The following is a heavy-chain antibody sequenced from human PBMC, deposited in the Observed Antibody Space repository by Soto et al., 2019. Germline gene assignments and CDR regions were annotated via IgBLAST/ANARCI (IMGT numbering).Heavy chain of an antibody. CDR1: GGSVSNNNYY. V-gene: IGHV4-61*03. CDR3: AGSGGSDYGCLFDY. CDR2: ISYTGNT. Sequence: PSETLSLTCTVSGGSVSNNNYYWSWIRQPPGKGLEWIGYISYTGNTNYNPSLKSRVTISVDTSKNHFSLKLSSVTAADTAVYSCAGSGGSDYGCLFDYWGRGTLVTVSS. D-gene: IGHD4-17*01. J-gene: IGHJ4*02.